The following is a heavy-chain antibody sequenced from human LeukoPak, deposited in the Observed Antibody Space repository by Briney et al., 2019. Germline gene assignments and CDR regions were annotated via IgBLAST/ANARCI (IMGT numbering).Heavy chain of an antibody. CDR2: INPNSGVT. Sequence: AASVKVSCKASGYTFTGYYIHWVRQAPGQGLEWMGWINPNSGVTNYAQKFQGRVTMTRDRSISTAYVEVSRLTSDDTAVYFCARVDYTTSDFDYWGQGILVTVSS. CDR1: GYTFTGYY. J-gene: IGHJ4*02. V-gene: IGHV1-2*02. D-gene: IGHD2-2*02. CDR3: ARVDYTTSDFDY.